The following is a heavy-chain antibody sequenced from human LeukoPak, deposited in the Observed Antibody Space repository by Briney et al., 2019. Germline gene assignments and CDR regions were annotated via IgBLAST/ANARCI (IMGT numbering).Heavy chain of an antibody. CDR3: AKDIGRRPGYYYDSSGYEGNFDY. CDR1: GFTFSSYS. V-gene: IGHV3-23*01. CDR2: ISGSGGST. J-gene: IGHJ4*02. D-gene: IGHD3-22*01. Sequence: GGSLRLSCTASGFTFSSYSMHCVRQAPGKGLEWVSAISGSGGSTYYADSVKGRFTISRDNSKNTLYLQMNSLRAEDTAVYYCAKDIGRRPGYYYDSSGYEGNFDYWGQGTLVTVSS.